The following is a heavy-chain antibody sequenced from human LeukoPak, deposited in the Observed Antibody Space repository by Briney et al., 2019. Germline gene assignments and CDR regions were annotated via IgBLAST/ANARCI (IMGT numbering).Heavy chain of an antibody. Sequence: PSETLSLTCTVSGGSISSYYWSWIRQPAGKGLEWIGRIYTSGSTNYNPSLKSRVTMSIDTSKNQFSLKLSSVTAADTAVYYCARSRTAMATEGWFDPWGQGTLVTVSS. D-gene: IGHD5-18*01. J-gene: IGHJ5*02. CDR2: IYTSGST. CDR1: GGSISSYY. CDR3: ARSRTAMATEGWFDP. V-gene: IGHV4-4*07.